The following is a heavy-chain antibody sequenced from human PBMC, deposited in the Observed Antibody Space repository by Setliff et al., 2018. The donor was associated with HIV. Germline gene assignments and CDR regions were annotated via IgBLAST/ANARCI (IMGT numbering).Heavy chain of an antibody. CDR1: GGSISSYY. Sequence: KPSETLSLTCTVSGGSISSYYWSWIRQPAGKGLEWIGRIYTSGSTNYNPSLKSRVTMSVDTSKNQFSLKLSSVTAADTAVYYCARSPSYSSSFSYYYYSMDVWGQGTTVTVSS. V-gene: IGHV4-4*07. J-gene: IGHJ6*02. CDR2: IYTSGST. D-gene: IGHD6-6*01. CDR3: ARSPSYSSSFSYYYYSMDV.